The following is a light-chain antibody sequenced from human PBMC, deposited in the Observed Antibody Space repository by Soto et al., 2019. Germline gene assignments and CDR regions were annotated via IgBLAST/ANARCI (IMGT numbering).Light chain of an antibody. Sequence: EIVMTQSPATLSVSPGERATLSCRASQSVSSNLAWYQQKPGQAPRLLIYGASTRATGIPARFSGSGSGTEFTLTISSLQSEDFAVYYCQQYNNWTVFGQWTKLEIK. CDR1: QSVSSN. J-gene: IGKJ2*01. V-gene: IGKV3-15*01. CDR2: GAS. CDR3: QQYNNWTV.